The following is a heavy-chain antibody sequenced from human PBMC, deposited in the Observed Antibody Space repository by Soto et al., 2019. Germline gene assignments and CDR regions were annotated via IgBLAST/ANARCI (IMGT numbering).Heavy chain of an antibody. Sequence: PSETLSLTCAVYGGSFSGYYWSWIRQPPGKGLEWIGEINHSGSTNYNPSLKSRVTISVDTSKNQFSLKLSSVTAADTAVYYCARAMGEYCSSTSCSVHFDPWGQGTLVTVSS. CDR1: GGSFSGYY. CDR3: ARAMGEYCSSTSCSVHFDP. D-gene: IGHD2-2*01. CDR2: INHSGST. J-gene: IGHJ5*02. V-gene: IGHV4-34*01.